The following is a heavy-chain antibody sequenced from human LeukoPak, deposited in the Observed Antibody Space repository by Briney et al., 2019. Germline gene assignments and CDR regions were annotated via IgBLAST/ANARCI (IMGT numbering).Heavy chain of an antibody. CDR1: GGSISSYY. D-gene: IGHD3-3*01. Sequence: PSETLSLTCTVSGGSISSYYWSWIRQPPGKGLEWIGYIYYSGSTYYNPSLKSRVTISVDTSKNQFSLKLSSVTAADTAVYYCARSGRSNYDFWSGYYFSPSYYYYYMDVWGKGTTVTVSS. J-gene: IGHJ6*03. V-gene: IGHV4-59*12. CDR2: IYYSGST. CDR3: ARSGRSNYDFWSGYYFSPSYYYYYMDV.